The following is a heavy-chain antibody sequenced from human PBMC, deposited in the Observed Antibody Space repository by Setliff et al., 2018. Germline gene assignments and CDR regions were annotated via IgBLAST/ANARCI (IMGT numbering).Heavy chain of an antibody. Sequence: ASVKVSCKASGDTFSTYALSWVRQAPGQGLEWMGGIIPVFRTAKYAQKFQGRVTITADESTRTAYMELSSVRFEDTAVYYCARDTRDRYDTSGHYLSLDYWGQGTLVTVSS. D-gene: IGHD3-22*01. CDR1: GDTFSTYA. V-gene: IGHV1-69*13. J-gene: IGHJ4*02. CDR2: IIPVFRTA. CDR3: ARDTRDRYDTSGHYLSLDY.